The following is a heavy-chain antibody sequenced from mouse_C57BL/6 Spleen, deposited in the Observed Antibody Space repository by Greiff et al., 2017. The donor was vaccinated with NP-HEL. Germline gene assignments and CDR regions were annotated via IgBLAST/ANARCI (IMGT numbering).Heavy chain of an antibody. V-gene: IGHV5-6*01. J-gene: IGHJ2*01. CDR3: ARRGGGGGFFDY. Sequence: DVQLVESGGDLVKPGGSLKLSCAASGFTFSSYGMSWVRQTPDKRLEWVATISSGGSYTYYPDSVKGRFTISRDNAKNTLYLQMSSLKSEDTAMYYCARRGGGGGFFDYWGQGTTLTVSS. CDR2: ISSGGSYT. CDR1: GFTFSSYG.